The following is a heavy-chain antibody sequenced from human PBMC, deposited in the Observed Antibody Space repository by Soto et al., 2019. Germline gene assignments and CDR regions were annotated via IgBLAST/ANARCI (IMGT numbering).Heavy chain of an antibody. CDR2: INHSGST. CDR3: ARGLVLGRPRYVGVPEFNY. Sequence: SETLSLTCAVYGGSFSGYYWSWIRQPPGKGLEWIGEINHSGSTNYNPSLKSRVTISVDTSKNQFSLKLSSVTAADTAVYYCARGLVLGRPRYVGVPEFNYWGQGTLVTVSS. V-gene: IGHV4-34*01. CDR1: GGSFSGYY. J-gene: IGHJ4*02. D-gene: IGHD3-16*01.